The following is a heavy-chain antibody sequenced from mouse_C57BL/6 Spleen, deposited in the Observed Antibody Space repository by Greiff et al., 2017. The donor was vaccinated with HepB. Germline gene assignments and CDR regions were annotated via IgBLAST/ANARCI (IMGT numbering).Heavy chain of an antibody. J-gene: IGHJ3*01. CDR2: ISSGSSTI. V-gene: IGHV5-17*01. Sequence: EVNLVESGGGLVKPGGSPKLSCAASGFTFSDYGMHWVRQAPEKGLEWVAYISSGSSTIYYADTVKGRFTISRDNAKNTLFLQMTSLRSEDTAMYYCARRTAQVPFAYWGQGTLVTVSA. CDR3: ARRTAQVPFAY. CDR1: GFTFSDYG. D-gene: IGHD3-2*02.